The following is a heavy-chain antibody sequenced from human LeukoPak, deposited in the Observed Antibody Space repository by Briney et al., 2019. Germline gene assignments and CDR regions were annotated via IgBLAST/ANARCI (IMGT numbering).Heavy chain of an antibody. CDR2: INHSGST. Sequence: PSETLSLTCAVYGGSFSGYYWSWIRQPPGKGLEWIGEINHSGSTNYNPSLKSRVTISVDTSKNQFSLKLSSVTAADTAVYYCARGVLGSSGWYVDYWGQGTLVTVSS. J-gene: IGHJ4*02. D-gene: IGHD6-19*01. V-gene: IGHV4-34*01. CDR3: ARGVLGSSGWYVDY. CDR1: GGSFSGYY.